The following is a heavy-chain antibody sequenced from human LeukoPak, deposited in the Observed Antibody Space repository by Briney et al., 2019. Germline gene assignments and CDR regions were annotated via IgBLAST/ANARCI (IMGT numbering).Heavy chain of an antibody. D-gene: IGHD2-21*01. J-gene: IGHJ4*02. Sequence: PSETLSLTCTVSGGSISSSSYYWGWIRQPPGKGLEWIGEINHSGSTNYNPSLKSRVTISVDTSKNQFSLKLSSVTAADTAVYYCARAGIATDTSYVDYWGQGTLVTVSS. CDR2: INHSGST. CDR3: ARAGIATDTSYVDY. V-gene: IGHV4-39*07. CDR1: GGSISSSSYY.